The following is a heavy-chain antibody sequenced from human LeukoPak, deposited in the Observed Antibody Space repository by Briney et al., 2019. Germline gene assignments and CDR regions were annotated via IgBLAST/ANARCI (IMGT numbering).Heavy chain of an antibody. Sequence: PLDTLYLTCNASGGSISSYYWSWIRQPPGKGLEWIGYIYYSGGTTYNPSHKSRVTISVDTSKNQISLKLSSVTAADTAVYYCARDGDYGDYLDAFDIWGQGTMVTVSS. J-gene: IGHJ3*02. CDR3: ARDGDYGDYLDAFDI. CDR1: GGSISSYY. CDR2: IYYSGGT. D-gene: IGHD4-17*01. V-gene: IGHV4-59*01.